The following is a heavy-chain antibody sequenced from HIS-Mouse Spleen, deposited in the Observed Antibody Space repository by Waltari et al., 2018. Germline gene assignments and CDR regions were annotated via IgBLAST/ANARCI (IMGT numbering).Heavy chain of an antibody. Sequence: QLQLQESGPGLVKPSETLSLTCTVSGGSISSSSYYWGWIRQPPGKGLEWIGSIYYSGAPYYNRSLKSRVTISVDTSKNQFSLKLSSVTAADTAVYYCAREIPYSSSWYDWYFDLWGHGTLVTVSS. CDR2: IYYSGAP. D-gene: IGHD6-13*01. V-gene: IGHV4-39*07. CDR3: AREIPYSSSWYDWYFDL. CDR1: GGSISSSSYY. J-gene: IGHJ2*01.